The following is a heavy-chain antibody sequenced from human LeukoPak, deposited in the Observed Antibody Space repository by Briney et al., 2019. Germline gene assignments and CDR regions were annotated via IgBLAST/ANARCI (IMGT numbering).Heavy chain of an antibody. CDR1: GYTFTAYY. CDR3: ARGAIVGATARFFQR. V-gene: IGHV1-2*02. J-gene: IGHJ1*01. D-gene: IGHD1-26*01. CDR2: INPNSGGT. Sequence: ASVKVSCKASGYTFTAYYMHWVRQAPGRGLEWMGWINPNSGGTNYAQTFRGRVTMTGDTSINTAYMELSRLRSDGTAVYYCARGAIVGATARFFQRWGQGTPVTVSS.